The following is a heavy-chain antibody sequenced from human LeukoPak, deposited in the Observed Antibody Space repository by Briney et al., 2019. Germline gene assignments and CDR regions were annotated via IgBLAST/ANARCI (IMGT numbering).Heavy chain of an antibody. D-gene: IGHD6-19*01. V-gene: IGHV3-15*01. CDR2: IKSKTDGGTT. J-gene: IGHJ4*02. Sequence: KPGGSLRLSCAASGFTFSSAWMSWVRQAPGKGLEWVGRIKSKTDGGTTDYAAPVKGRFTISRDDSKNTLYLQMNSLKTEDTAVYYCTTDHFSGWYDYYFDYWGQGTLVTVSS. CDR1: GFTFSSAW. CDR3: TTDHFSGWYDYYFDY.